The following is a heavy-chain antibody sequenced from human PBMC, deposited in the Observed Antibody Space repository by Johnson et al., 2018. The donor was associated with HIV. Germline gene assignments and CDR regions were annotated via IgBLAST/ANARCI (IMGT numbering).Heavy chain of an antibody. D-gene: IGHD5-24*01. CDR2: IKQDGSEK. Sequence: MLLVESGGGVVQPGGSLRLSCVASGFTFSSYWMSWVRQAPGKGLEWVANIKQDGSEKCSVDSVKGRFTISRDNAKNSLYLQMNSLRAEDTAVYYCARGWDAFDIWGQGTMVTVSS. CDR3: ARGWDAFDI. CDR1: GFTFSSYW. V-gene: IGHV3-7*05. J-gene: IGHJ3*02.